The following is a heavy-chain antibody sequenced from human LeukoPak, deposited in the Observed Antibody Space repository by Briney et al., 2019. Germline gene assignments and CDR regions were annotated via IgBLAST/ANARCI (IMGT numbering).Heavy chain of an antibody. D-gene: IGHD3-10*01. V-gene: IGHV4-61*02. CDR1: GDSISSGSYY. J-gene: IGHJ4*02. CDR2: IYTSGST. Sequence: SETLSLTCSVSGDSISSGSYYWSWIRQPAGKGLEWIGRIYTSGSTNYIPSLKSRLTISVDTSKNQFSLRLSSVTAADTAVYYCARDAWFGAGRTFDYWGQGTLVTVSS. CDR3: ARDAWFGAGRTFDY.